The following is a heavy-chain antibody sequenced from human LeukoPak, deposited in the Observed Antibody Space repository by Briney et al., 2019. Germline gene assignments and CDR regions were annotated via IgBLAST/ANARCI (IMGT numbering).Heavy chain of an antibody. D-gene: IGHD3-22*01. Sequence: ASVKVSCKASGYTFTSYGISWVRQAPGQGLEWMGWISAYNGNTKYAQKFQGRVTMTTDTRTSTAYMELRSLRSDDTAVYYCARESDSSGYFQWGQGTLVTVSS. J-gene: IGHJ1*01. CDR1: GYTFTSYG. V-gene: IGHV1-18*01. CDR2: ISAYNGNT. CDR3: ARESDSSGYFQ.